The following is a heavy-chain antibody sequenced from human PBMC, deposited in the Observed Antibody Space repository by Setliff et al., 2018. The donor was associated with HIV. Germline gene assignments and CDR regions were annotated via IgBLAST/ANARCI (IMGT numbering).Heavy chain of an antibody. CDR3: ARASRWGSIPFDY. Sequence: PSETLSLTCTVSGGSISSYYWSWIRQPPGKGLEWIGYIYYSGGTYYNPSLESRITMSIDTSKNQFSLKLNSVTAADTAVYFCARASRWGSIPFDYWGQGTLVTVSS. J-gene: IGHJ4*02. CDR1: GGSISSYY. CDR2: IYYSGGT. V-gene: IGHV4-59*12. D-gene: IGHD2-21*01.